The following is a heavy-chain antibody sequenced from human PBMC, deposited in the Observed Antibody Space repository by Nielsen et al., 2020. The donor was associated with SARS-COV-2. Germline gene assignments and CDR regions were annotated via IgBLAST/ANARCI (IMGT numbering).Heavy chain of an antibody. D-gene: IGHD2-8*01. J-gene: IGHJ4*02. V-gene: IGHV3-7*03. CDR2: IKHDGSES. Sequence: GGSLRLSCAASGFAFSSYLMSWVRQVPGKGLQWVANIKHDGSESYYVDSLKGRFTISRDNAKNLLYLQMHSLRVEDTAIYYCAKNGDYWGQGTLVTVSS. CDR1: GFAFSSYL. CDR3: AKNGDY.